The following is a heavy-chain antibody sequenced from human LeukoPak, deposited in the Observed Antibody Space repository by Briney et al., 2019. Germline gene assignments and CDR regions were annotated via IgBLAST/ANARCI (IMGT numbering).Heavy chain of an antibody. CDR1: GASINSYY. CDR2: VYHSGST. Sequence: PSETLSLTCTVSGASINSYYWSWIRQPPGEGLEWIGYVYHSGSTNYNSSLKSRVTISLDTSKTQFSLRLNSVTAADTAVYYCASQLGGTTFHWGQGALVTVSS. J-gene: IGHJ4*02. V-gene: IGHV4-59*13. CDR3: ASQLGGTTFH. D-gene: IGHD1-1*01.